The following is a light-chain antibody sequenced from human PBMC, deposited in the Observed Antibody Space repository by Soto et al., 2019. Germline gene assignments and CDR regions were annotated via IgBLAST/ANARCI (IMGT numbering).Light chain of an antibody. CDR1: QSISSY. V-gene: IGKV1-39*01. J-gene: IGKJ4*01. CDR2: AAS. Sequence: DIQMTQSPSSLSASVGDRVTITCRASQSISSYLNWYQQKPGKAPKLLIYAASSLQSGDPSRFSGSGSGTDFALPISLLQPEDFATYYCQQSYSTPLTFGGGTKVEIK. CDR3: QQSYSTPLT.